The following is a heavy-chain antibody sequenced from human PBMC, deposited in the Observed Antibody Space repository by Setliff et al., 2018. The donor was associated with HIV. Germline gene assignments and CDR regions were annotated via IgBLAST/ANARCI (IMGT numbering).Heavy chain of an antibody. J-gene: IGHJ5*02. V-gene: IGHV4-39*01. CDR2: IYYSGNT. CDR3: ARQPGYSSGWYFTASGFDP. D-gene: IGHD6-19*01. Sequence: SETLSLTCTVSGGSISSSNYYWGWIRQPPGKGLEWIGTIYYSGNTYYNPSLKSRVTISADTSKNEFFLKLTAVTAADTAVYYCARQPGYSSGWYFTASGFDPWGQGTLVTVSS. CDR1: GGSISSSNYY.